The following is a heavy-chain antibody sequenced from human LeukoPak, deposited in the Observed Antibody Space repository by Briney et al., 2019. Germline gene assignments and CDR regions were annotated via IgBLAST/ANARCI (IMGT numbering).Heavy chain of an antibody. V-gene: IGHV4-4*07. CDR1: GGSISSYY. D-gene: IGHD3-10*01. CDR2: VYTSGGT. Sequence: SETLSLTCTVSGGSISSYYWSWIRQPAGKGLEWIGRVYTSGGTTYNPSLESRVTMSLDTSKTQFSLDLSSVTAAGTAVYYCARDRVSGWFGETLTADGMDVWGQGTTVTVSS. J-gene: IGHJ6*01. CDR3: ARDRVSGWFGETLTADGMDV.